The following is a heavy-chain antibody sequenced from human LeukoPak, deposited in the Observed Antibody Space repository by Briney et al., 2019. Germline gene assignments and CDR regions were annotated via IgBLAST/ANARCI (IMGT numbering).Heavy chain of an antibody. Sequence: GGSLRLSCAASGFTYSSYSMNWVRQVPGKGLEWVSSISSSSSYIYYADSVKGRFTISRDNAKNSLYLQMNSLRAEDTAVYYCASSGDRSDYYYGMDVWGKGTTVTVSS. CDR3: ASSGDRSDYYYGMDV. J-gene: IGHJ6*04. CDR1: GFTYSSYS. CDR2: ISSSSSYI. V-gene: IGHV3-21*01. D-gene: IGHD6-19*01.